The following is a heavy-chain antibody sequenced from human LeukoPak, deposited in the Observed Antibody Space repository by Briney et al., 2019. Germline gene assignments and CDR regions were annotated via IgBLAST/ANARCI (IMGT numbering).Heavy chain of an antibody. CDR1: GFPFSSHG. D-gene: IGHD2-8*01. V-gene: IGHV3-48*01. CDR3: ARPDIVLRGHAFDI. J-gene: IGHJ3*02. CDR2: ISSSSSTI. Sequence: PGGTLRLSWAASGFPFSSHGMSWVRQAPGKVMGWVSYISSSSSTIYYADSVKGRFTISRDNAKNSLYLQMNSLRAEDTAVYYCARPDIVLRGHAFDIWGQGTMVTVSS.